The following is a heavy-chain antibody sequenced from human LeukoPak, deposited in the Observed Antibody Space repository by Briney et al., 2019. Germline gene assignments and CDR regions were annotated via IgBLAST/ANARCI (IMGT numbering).Heavy chain of an antibody. CDR2: IKDDGSEK. J-gene: IGHJ5*02. CDR1: GLTFSSYW. D-gene: IGHD3-16*02. Sequence: GGSLRLSCAASGLTFSSYWMNWVRQAPGKGLEWVANIKDDGSEKFYVDSVKGRFTISRDNAKNSLYLQMNSLRAEDTAVYYCARGGFPHYDYVWGSYRPLFDPWGQGTLVTVSS. CDR3: ARGGFPHYDYVWGSYRPLFDP. V-gene: IGHV3-7*01.